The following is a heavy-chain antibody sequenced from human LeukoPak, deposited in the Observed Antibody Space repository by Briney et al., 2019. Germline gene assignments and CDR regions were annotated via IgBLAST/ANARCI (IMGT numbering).Heavy chain of an antibody. CDR2: IKSKGDGETT. V-gene: IGHV3-15*01. D-gene: IGHD4/OR15-4a*01. J-gene: IGHJ4*02. CDR1: GFTFSGSA. CDR3: AIDEPNYAPYDFDY. Sequence: PGGSLRLSCAASGFTFSGSAMHWVRQASGKGLEWVGRIKSKGDGETTDYAAPVKGRFTISRDDSNNMVYLQMNSLKIEDTAVYYCAIDEPNYAPYDFDYWGQGTLVTVSS.